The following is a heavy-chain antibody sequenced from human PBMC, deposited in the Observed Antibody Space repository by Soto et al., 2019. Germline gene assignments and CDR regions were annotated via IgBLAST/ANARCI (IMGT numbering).Heavy chain of an antibody. CDR2: IGTAGDT. CDR1: GFTFSSYD. D-gene: IGHD3-22*01. Sequence: GGSLRLSCAASGFTFSSYDMHWVRQTTGKGLEWGSAIGTAGDTYYPGSVKGRFTISRENAKNSLYLQMNSLRAGDTAVYYCARDSPHDSSGYVVFGSSRVFDYGWKGSLVTVSS. V-gene: IGHV3-13*01. J-gene: IGHJ4*02. CDR3: ARDSPHDSSGYVVFGSSRVFDY.